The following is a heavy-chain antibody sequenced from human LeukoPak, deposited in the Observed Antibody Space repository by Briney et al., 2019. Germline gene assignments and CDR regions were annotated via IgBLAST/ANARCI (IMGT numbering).Heavy chain of an antibody. CDR2: ISGSGGST. V-gene: IGHV3-23*01. CDR3: AKPNVLLWFGELSGMDV. D-gene: IGHD3-10*01. Sequence: PGGSLRLSCAASGFTFSSYAMSWVRQAPGKGLEWVSAISGSGGSTYYADSVKGRFTISRDNSKNTLYLQMNSLRAEDTAVYYCAKPNVLLWFGELSGMDVWGQGTTVTVSS. J-gene: IGHJ6*02. CDR1: GFTFSSYA.